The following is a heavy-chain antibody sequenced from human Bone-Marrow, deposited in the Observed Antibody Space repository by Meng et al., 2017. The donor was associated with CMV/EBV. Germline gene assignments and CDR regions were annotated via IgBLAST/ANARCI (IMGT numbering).Heavy chain of an antibody. J-gene: IGHJ4*02. V-gene: IGHV4-39*07. Sequence: QLQLQESGPGLVKPSETRSLTCTVSGGSISSNGYYWGWVRQPPGKGLEWIGTIYYSGNTYYNPSLKSRVTISVDMSKNQISLRLSSVTAADTALYYCVRDKGDFRTDYWGQGTLVTVSS. CDR3: VRDKGDFRTDY. CDR1: GGSISSNGYY. D-gene: IGHD2-21*02. CDR2: IYYSGNT.